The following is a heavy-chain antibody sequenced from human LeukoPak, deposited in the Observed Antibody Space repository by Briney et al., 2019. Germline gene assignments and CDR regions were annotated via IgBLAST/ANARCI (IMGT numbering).Heavy chain of an antibody. J-gene: IGHJ4*02. CDR1: GFTFSSYA. CDR3: AKLSLRGGGYFDY. CDR2: IGGSDGNT. V-gene: IGHV3-23*01. D-gene: IGHD3-16*01. Sequence: PGGSLRLSCAASGFTFSSYAMSWVRQAPGMGLEWVSAIGGSDGNTYYADSVKGRFTISRDNSKNSLYLQINSLRAEDTAVYYCAKLSLRGGGYFDYWGQGTLVTVSS.